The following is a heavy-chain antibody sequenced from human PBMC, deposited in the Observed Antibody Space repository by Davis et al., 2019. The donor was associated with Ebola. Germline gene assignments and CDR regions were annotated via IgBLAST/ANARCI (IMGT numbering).Heavy chain of an antibody. CDR2: INPSDGST. J-gene: IGHJ4*02. V-gene: IGHV1-46*01. Sequence: AASVKVSCKASGYTFTNYYMHWVRQAPGQGLEWMGMINPSDGSTSYAQKFQGRVTMTRDTSTYTLYMELSSLRSEDTAVYYCARAIYYYDSSGYSDYWGQGTLVTVSS. CDR1: GYTFTNYY. D-gene: IGHD3-22*01. CDR3: ARAIYYYDSSGYSDY.